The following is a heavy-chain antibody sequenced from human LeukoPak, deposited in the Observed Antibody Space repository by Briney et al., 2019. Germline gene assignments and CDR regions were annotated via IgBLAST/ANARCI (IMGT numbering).Heavy chain of an antibody. CDR2: ISYDGSNK. V-gene: IGHV3-30-3*01. Sequence: SGGSLRLSCAASGFTFSSYAMHWVRQAPGKGLEWVAVISYDGSNKYYADSVKGRFTISRDNSKNTLYLQMNSLRAEDTAVYYCARPYYDILTGLRYWGQGTLVTVSS. CDR3: ARPYYDILTGLRY. CDR1: GFTFSSYA. J-gene: IGHJ4*02. D-gene: IGHD3-9*01.